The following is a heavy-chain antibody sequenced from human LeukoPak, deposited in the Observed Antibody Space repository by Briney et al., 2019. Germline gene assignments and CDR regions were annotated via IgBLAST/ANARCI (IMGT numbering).Heavy chain of an antibody. D-gene: IGHD3-22*01. CDR2: FDPEDGET. Sequence: ASVKVSCKFSGYTLTELSMHWVRQPPGKGLEWMGGFDPEDGETIYAQKFQGRVTMTEDTSTDTAYMELSSLRSEDTAVYYCATEGPYDSSGPQFDWGQGTLVTVSS. V-gene: IGHV1-24*01. J-gene: IGHJ4*02. CDR1: GYTLTELS. CDR3: ATEGPYDSSGPQFD.